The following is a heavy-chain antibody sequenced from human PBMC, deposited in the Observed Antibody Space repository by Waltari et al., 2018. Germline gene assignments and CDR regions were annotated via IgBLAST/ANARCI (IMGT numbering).Heavy chain of an antibody. CDR1: GFTFRSYN. J-gene: IGHJ3*02. V-gene: IGHV3-21*06. CDR2: ISSSSTYI. Sequence: EVQLLESGGGMVKPGGSLRLSCAASGFTFRSYNMNWFREAHGKGLEWVSSISSSSTYIYYADSVKGRFTISRDNAKSSLYLQMNSLRAEDTAVYYFARELVGAPGYAFDIWGQGTMVTVSS. CDR3: ARELVGAPGYAFDI. D-gene: IGHD4-17*01.